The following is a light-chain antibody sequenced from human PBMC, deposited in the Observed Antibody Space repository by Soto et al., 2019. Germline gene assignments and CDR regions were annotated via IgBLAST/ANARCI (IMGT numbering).Light chain of an antibody. CDR3: QQYNSYSWT. V-gene: IGKV1-5*01. J-gene: IGKJ1*01. CDR1: QSISAW. Sequence: DIQMTQSPSTLSATAGDRVTITCRASQSISAWLAWYQQKPGKAPKLLIYDASNLESGVPSRFSGSGSGTEFTLTISNLQPDDFATYYCQQYNSYSWTFGQGTKVDI. CDR2: DAS.